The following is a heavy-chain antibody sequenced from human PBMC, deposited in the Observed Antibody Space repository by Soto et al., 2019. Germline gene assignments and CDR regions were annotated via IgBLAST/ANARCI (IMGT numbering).Heavy chain of an antibody. CDR3: ARDPTVLRFLEWRDAFDI. D-gene: IGHD3-3*01. Sequence: GGSLRLSCAASGFTFSDYYMSWIRQAPGKGLEWVSYISSSGSTIYYADSVKGRFTISRDNAKNSLYLQMNSLRAEDTAVYYCARDPTVLRFLEWRDAFDIWGQGTMVTVS. CDR1: GFTFSDYY. V-gene: IGHV3-11*04. CDR2: ISSSGSTI. J-gene: IGHJ3*02.